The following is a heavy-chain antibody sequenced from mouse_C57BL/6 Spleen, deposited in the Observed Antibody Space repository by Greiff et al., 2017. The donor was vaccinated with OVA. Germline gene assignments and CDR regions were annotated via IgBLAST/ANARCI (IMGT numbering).Heavy chain of an antibody. Sequence: VKLQQPGTELVKPGASVKLSCKASGYTFTSYWMHWVKQRPGQGLEWIGNINPSNGGTNYNEKFKSKATLTVDKSSSTAYMQLSSLTSEDSAVYYCAREGAPLRGYFDVWGTGTTVTVSS. CDR3: AREGAPLRGYFDV. CDR2: INPSNGGT. CDR1: GYTFTSYW. D-gene: IGHD1-1*01. J-gene: IGHJ1*03. V-gene: IGHV1-53*01.